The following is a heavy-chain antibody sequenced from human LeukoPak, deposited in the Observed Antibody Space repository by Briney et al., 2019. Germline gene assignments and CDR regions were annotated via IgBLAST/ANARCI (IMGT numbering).Heavy chain of an antibody. Sequence: PSETLSLTCTVSGGSVSSYYWSWIRQPAGKGLEWIGRICSSGSTNYNPSLKSRVTMSVDTSKNQFSLKLSSVTAADTAVYYCARVFYCSSTRCLDYWGQGTLVTVSS. V-gene: IGHV4-4*07. D-gene: IGHD2-2*01. CDR1: GGSVSSYY. CDR3: ARVFYCSSTRCLDY. J-gene: IGHJ4*02. CDR2: ICSSGST.